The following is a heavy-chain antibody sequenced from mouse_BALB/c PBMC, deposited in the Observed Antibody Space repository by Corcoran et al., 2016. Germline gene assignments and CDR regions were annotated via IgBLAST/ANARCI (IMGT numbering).Heavy chain of an antibody. CDR3: ARAITTVGVVYFDY. D-gene: IGHD1-1*01. CDR2: IDPYNGGT. V-gene: IGHV1S135*01. J-gene: IGHJ2*01. CDR1: GYSFTGYN. Sequence: EVQLQQYGPELGKPGASVKISCKASGYSFTGYNMYWVKQSHRKSLEWIGYIDPYNGGTSYNQKSKGKATLTVDKSSSTAYMHPNSLTSEDSAIYYCARAITTVGVVYFDYWGQGTTLTVSS.